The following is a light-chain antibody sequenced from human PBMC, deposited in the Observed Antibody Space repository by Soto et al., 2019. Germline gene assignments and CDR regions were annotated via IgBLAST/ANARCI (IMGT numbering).Light chain of an antibody. CDR3: QQCRNWPLT. J-gene: IGKJ4*01. CDR1: QNVYNN. V-gene: IGKV3-15*01. Sequence: EIVMTQSPATLSVSPGEGATLSCKASQNVYNNLAWYQQRPGQPPRLLIYDASTRATGISATFSGSGYGTEFTLTISSLQSEDFAVYFCQQCRNWPLTVGGGTKVEIK. CDR2: DAS.